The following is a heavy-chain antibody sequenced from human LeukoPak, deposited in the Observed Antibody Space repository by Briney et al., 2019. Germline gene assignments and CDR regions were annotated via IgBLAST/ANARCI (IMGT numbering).Heavy chain of an antibody. CDR1: GFTFSSYA. V-gene: IGHV3-23*01. Sequence: GGSLRLSCAASGFTFSSYAMSWVRQAPGKGLEWVSAIRDSGSSTHYADSVKGRFTTSRDNSKNTLFLQMNSLRAEDTAIYYCAKYGPQDSGSSHFDYWGQGALVTVSS. CDR2: IRDSGSST. D-gene: IGHD1-26*01. CDR3: AKYGPQDSGSSHFDY. J-gene: IGHJ4*02.